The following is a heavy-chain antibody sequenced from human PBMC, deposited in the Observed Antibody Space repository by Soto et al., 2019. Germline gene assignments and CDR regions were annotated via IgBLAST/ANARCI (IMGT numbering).Heavy chain of an antibody. CDR2: IKQDGTET. CDR1: GFTISTYW. D-gene: IGHD6-19*01. CDR3: ARAVATGAEY. V-gene: IGHV3-7*01. Sequence: LRLSCAASGFTISTYWMSWVRQAPGKGLEWVAHIKQDGTETYYVDSVKGRFTISRDNAKNLLYLQMNSLRAEDTAVFYCARAVATGAEYWGQGTLVTVYS. J-gene: IGHJ4*02.